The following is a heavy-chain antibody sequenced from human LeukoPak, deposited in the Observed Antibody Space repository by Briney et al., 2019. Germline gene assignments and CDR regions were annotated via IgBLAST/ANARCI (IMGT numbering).Heavy chain of an antibody. D-gene: IGHD2-15*01. V-gene: IGHV4-34*01. CDR3: ARLGRRYYYYYMDV. J-gene: IGHJ6*03. Sequence: SETLSLTCAVYGGSFSSYYWSWIRQPPGKGLEWVGEINHSGSTNYNPSLKSRVTISVDTSKNQFSLKLSSVTAADRAVYYCARLGRRYYYYYMDVWGKGTTVTVSS. CDR2: INHSGST. CDR1: GGSFSSYY.